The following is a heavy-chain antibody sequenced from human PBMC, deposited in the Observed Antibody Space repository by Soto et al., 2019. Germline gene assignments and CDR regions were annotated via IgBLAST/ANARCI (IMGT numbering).Heavy chain of an antibody. CDR3: SSSARGSYGDYI. Sequence: EVQLVESGGGLVQPGGSLRLSCEASGFIFSNYWMHWVRQAPGKGLVWVSRINSDGSSTNYADYVKGRFTISRDNAKNTVFLQVTSLSAEDTAVYYCSSSARGSYGDYIRGQGILVTVSS. CDR2: INSDGSST. V-gene: IGHV3-74*01. J-gene: IGHJ4*02. CDR1: GFIFSNYW. D-gene: IGHD4-17*01.